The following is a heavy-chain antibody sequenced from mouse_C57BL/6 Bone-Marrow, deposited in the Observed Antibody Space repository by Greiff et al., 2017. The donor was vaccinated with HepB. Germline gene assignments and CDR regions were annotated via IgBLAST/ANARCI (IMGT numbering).Heavy chain of an antibody. D-gene: IGHD1-1*01. Sequence: QVQLQQPGAELVKPGASVKLSCKASGYTFTSYWMQWVKQRPGQGLEWIGEIDPSDSYTNYNQKFKGKATLTVDTSSSTAYMQLSSLTSEDSAVYYCAAHLLPGSAYWGQGTLVTVSA. V-gene: IGHV1-50*01. CDR2: IDPSDSYT. J-gene: IGHJ3*01. CDR1: GYTFTSYW. CDR3: AAHLLPGSAY.